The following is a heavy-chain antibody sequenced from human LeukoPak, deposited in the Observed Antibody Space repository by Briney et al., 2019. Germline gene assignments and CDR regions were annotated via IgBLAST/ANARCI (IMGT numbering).Heavy chain of an antibody. CDR2: ISKDGSST. CDR3: AASALTFSSGWFVY. CDR1: GFTFSNYW. D-gene: IGHD6-19*01. V-gene: IGHV3-74*01. Sequence: GGSLRLSCAASGFTFSNYWMQWARQTPKKGLVWLSRISKDGSSTVYADSVKGRFTISRDNAKNTLYLQMNSLRDEDTAVYYCAASALTFSSGWFVYWGQGSLVTVSS. J-gene: IGHJ4*02.